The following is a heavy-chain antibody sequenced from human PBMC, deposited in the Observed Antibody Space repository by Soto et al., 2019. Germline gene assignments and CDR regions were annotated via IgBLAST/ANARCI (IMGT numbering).Heavy chain of an antibody. J-gene: IGHJ6*02. V-gene: IGHV3-7*05. CDR1: GFTFGRHW. CDR3: ARVENSFGGMDV. D-gene: IGHD3-16*01. CDR2: IKEDGSEK. Sequence: EVQLVESGGGLVQPGGSLRLSCVVSGFTFGRHWMSWVRQAPGKGLEWVANIKEDGSEKNTVDSLKGRFTISRDNARNSVYLQMSSLRAEDTAFYYCARVENSFGGMDVWGQGTTVIVS.